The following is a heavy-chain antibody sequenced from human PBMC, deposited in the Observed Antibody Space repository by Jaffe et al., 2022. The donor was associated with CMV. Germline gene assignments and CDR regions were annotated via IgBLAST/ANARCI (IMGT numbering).Heavy chain of an antibody. CDR2: IYYSGST. J-gene: IGHJ5*02. Sequence: QLQLQESGPGLVKPSETLSLTCTVSGGSISSSSYYWGWIRQPPGKGLEWIGSIYYSGSTYYNPSLKSRVTISVDTSKNQFSLKLSSVTAADTAVYYCARHTGWFGPIPPNWFDPWGQGTLVTVSS. D-gene: IGHD3-10*01. V-gene: IGHV4-39*01. CDR1: GGSISSSSYY. CDR3: ARHTGWFGPIPPNWFDP.